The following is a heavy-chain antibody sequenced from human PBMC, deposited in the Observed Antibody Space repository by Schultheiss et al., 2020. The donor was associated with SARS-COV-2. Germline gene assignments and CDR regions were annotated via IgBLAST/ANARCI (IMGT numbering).Heavy chain of an antibody. CDR3: ARAKGIVATIRVAMDV. Sequence: GGSLRLSCAASGFTFSSYGMHWVRQAPGKGLEWVSSISSSSSYIYYADSVKGRFTISRDNAKNSLYLQMNSLRAEDTAVYYCARAKGIVATIRVAMDVWGQGTTVTVSS. V-gene: IGHV3-21*01. CDR1: GFTFSSYG. D-gene: IGHD5-12*01. CDR2: ISSSSSYI. J-gene: IGHJ6*02.